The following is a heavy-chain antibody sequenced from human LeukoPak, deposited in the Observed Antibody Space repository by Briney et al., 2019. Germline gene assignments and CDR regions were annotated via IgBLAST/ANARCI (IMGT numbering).Heavy chain of an antibody. CDR1: GFTFSSYW. D-gene: IGHD4-17*01. J-gene: IGHJ4*02. Sequence: GGSLRLSCAASGFTFSSYWMSWVRQAPGKGLEWVANIKQDESEKYYVDSVKGRFTISRDNAKNSLYLQMNSLRAEDTAVYYCARDKDYGDYVSNRFQPHFDYWGQGTLVTVSS. CDR3: ARDKDYGDYVSNRFQPHFDY. V-gene: IGHV3-7*01. CDR2: IKQDESEK.